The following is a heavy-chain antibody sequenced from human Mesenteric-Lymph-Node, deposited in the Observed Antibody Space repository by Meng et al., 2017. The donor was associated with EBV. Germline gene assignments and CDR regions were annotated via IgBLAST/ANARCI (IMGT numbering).Heavy chain of an antibody. CDR2: INPHSGGT. CDR1: GYTFIAYH. Sequence: HVHSGYAVKKPGPSVKVSVNVSGYTFIAYHLHGVRQAPGQGLEWMGRINPHSGGTNYAQKFQGRVTLTRDTSISTAYMELSRLRSDDTAVYYCAKIGSGDYADYDLAYWGQGTLVTVSS. J-gene: IGHJ4*02. D-gene: IGHD4-17*01. CDR3: AKIGSGDYADYDLAY. V-gene: IGHV1-2*06.